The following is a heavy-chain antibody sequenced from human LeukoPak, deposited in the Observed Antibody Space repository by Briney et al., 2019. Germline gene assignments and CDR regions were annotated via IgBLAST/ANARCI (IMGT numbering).Heavy chain of an antibody. CDR3: ARDNAGEYDSSGYYYYFDY. CDR2: INHSGST. V-gene: IGHV4-34*01. D-gene: IGHD3-22*01. CDR1: GGSFSGYY. J-gene: IGHJ4*02. Sequence: PSETLSLTCAVYGGSFSGYYWSWIRQPPGKGLEWIGEINHSGSTNYNPSLKSRVTISVDTSKNQFSLKLSSVTAADTAVYYCARDNAGEYDSSGYYYYFDYWGQGTLVTVSS.